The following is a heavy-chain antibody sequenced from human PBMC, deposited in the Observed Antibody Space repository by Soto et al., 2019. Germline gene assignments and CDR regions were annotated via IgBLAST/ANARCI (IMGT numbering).Heavy chain of an antibody. CDR2: IKSRAAGGTT. D-gene: IGHD5-18*01. Sequence: GGSLRLSCAVSGFSLTDVWMNWIRQAPGKGLEWVGRIKSRAAGGTTDYAAPVKGRFTILRDDSKNTLYLQMDSLIIEDTAVYFCSHGYGQYFNSWGQGT. CDR1: GFSLTDVW. V-gene: IGHV3-15*07. J-gene: IGHJ4*02. CDR3: SHGYGQYFNS.